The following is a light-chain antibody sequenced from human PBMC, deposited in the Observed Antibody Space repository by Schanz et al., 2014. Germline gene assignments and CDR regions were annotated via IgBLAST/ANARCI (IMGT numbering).Light chain of an antibody. V-gene: IGKV3-20*01. Sequence: VLTQSPGTLSVSPGETATLSCRASQSVSETYVAWYQQKPGQAPRLLIYGASSRATGIPDRFRGSGSGTDFTLSISRLEPEDFAVYYCQQYATAPVTFGQGTRLEIK. CDR2: GAS. J-gene: IGKJ2*01. CDR1: QSVSETY. CDR3: QQYATAPVT.